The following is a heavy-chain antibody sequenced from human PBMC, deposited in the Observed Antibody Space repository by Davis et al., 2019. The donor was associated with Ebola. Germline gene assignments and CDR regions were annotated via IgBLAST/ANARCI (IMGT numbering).Heavy chain of an antibody. CDR3: AREGVGDAKVSAMDV. V-gene: IGHV1-69*04. CDR2: IIPILGIG. D-gene: IGHD3-10*01. Sequence: AASVKVSCKASGGTFSSYAVSWVRQAPGQGLEWMGRIIPILGIGNDAQKFQGRVTITADQSTSTAYMELNSLRSDDTAVYYCAREGVGDAKVSAMDVWGQGTTVTVSS. J-gene: IGHJ6*02. CDR1: GGTFSSYA.